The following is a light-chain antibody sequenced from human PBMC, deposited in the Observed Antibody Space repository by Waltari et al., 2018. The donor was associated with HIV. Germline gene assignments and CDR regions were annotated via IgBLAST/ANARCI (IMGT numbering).Light chain of an antibody. Sequence: QSALTQPPSASGSPGQSVAISCTGTSSDVGGYNSVSWHQHHPGKAPKLLIYAVNKRPSGVPDRFSGSKSGNTASLTVSGLQVDDEADYYCSSFSDNNRIVFGTGTRVTVL. CDR1: SSDVGGYNS. J-gene: IGLJ1*01. CDR3: SSFSDNNRIV. V-gene: IGLV2-8*01. CDR2: AVN.